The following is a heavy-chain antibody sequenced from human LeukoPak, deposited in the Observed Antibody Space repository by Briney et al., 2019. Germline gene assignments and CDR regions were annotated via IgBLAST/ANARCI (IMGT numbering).Heavy chain of an antibody. J-gene: IGHJ6*03. V-gene: IGHV3-48*01. CDR2: ISSSSSTI. CDR1: GFTFSSYG. CDR3: ARDPPNGILTYYYYYYMDV. Sequence: PGGSLRLSCAASGFTFSSYGMHWVRQAPGKGLEWVSYISSSSSTIYYADSVKGRFTISRDNAKNSLYLQMNSLRAEDTAVYYCARDPPNGILTYYYYYYMDVWGKGTTVTVSS. D-gene: IGHD3-9*01.